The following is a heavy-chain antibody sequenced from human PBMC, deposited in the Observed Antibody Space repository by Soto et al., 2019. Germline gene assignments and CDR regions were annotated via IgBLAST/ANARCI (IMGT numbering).Heavy chain of an antibody. CDR3: ARDEYHYPSATSYSTLYD. D-gene: IGHD3-10*01. Sequence: AAVKVSCKASGYTCTNNDIHWVRQGPGQGPEWMGTINPSGGKTDYAQKFKGRVTLTSDTPTSTVYMELRSLRSEDTAIYYCARDEYHYPSATSYSTLYDWG. CDR1: GYTCTNND. V-gene: IGHV1-46*01. CDR2: INPSGGKT. J-gene: IGHJ6*01.